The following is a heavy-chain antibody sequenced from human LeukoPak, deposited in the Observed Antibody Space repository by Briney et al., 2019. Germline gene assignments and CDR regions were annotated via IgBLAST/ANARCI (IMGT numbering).Heavy chain of an antibody. J-gene: IGHJ4*02. V-gene: IGHV1-46*01. CDR1: GFTFTNYN. D-gene: IGHD5-24*01. Sequence: GASVKVSCKASGFTFTNYNLHWVRQAPGQRLEWMGIINPSGGSTNYAQNFQGRVTMTRDTSTSTVYMELSSLRSEDTAVYYCAGDGYNPHWHYWGQGTLVTVSS. CDR3: AGDGYNPHWHY. CDR2: INPSGGST.